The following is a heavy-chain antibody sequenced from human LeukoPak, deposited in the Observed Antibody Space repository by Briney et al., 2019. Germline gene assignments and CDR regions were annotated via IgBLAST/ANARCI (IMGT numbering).Heavy chain of an antibody. V-gene: IGHV4-61*02. Sequence: SQTLSLTCTVSGGSISSGSYYWSWIRQPAGKGLEWIGRIYTSGSTNYNPSLKSRVTISVDTSKNQFSLKLSSVTAADTAVYYCARGLDPYSRRCGYWGQGTPVTVSS. J-gene: IGHJ4*02. CDR1: GGSISSGSYY. CDR2: IYTSGST. CDR3: ARGLDPYSRRCGY. D-gene: IGHD6-13*01.